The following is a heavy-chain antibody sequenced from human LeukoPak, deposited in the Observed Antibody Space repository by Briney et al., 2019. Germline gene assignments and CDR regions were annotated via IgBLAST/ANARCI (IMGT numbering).Heavy chain of an antibody. CDR2: IYYSGST. CDR1: GGSVSSDSYY. D-gene: IGHD2-15*01. V-gene: IGHV4-61*01. J-gene: IGHJ4*02. CDR3: ARACSGGSCYSYTFDY. Sequence: SETLSLTCTVSGGSVSSDSYYWSWIRQPPGKGLEWIGYIYYSGSTNYNPSLKSRVTISVDTSKNQFSLKLSSVTAADTAVYYCARACSGGSCYSYTFDYWGQGTLVTVSS.